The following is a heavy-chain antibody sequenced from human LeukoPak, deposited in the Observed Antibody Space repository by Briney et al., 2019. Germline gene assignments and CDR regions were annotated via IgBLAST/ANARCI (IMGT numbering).Heavy chain of an antibody. CDR2: IYYSGST. J-gene: IGHJ6*02. V-gene: IGHV4-59*08. CDR1: GGSISSYY. Sequence: SETLSLTCTVSGGSISSYYWSWIRQPPGKGLEWIGYIYYSGSTNYNPSLKSRVTISVDTSKNQFSLKLSSVTAAVSAVYYSAGGIAAAGTWYYYYGMDVWGQGTTVTVSS. D-gene: IGHD6-13*01. CDR3: AGGIAAAGTWYYYYGMDV.